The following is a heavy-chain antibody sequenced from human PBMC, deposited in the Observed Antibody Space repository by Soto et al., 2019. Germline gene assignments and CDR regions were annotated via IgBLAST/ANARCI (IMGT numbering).Heavy chain of an antibody. D-gene: IGHD1-7*01. CDR3: ARDNWNYVSHGMDV. J-gene: IGHJ6*02. CDR1: AYIFTSYG. V-gene: IGHV1-18*01. Sequence: RASVKVSCKASAYIFTSYGISWVRQAPGQGLEWMGWISAYNGNTNYAQKLQGRVTMTTDTSTSTAYMELRSLRSDDTAVYYCARDNWNYVSHGMDVWGQGTTVTVSS. CDR2: ISAYNGNT.